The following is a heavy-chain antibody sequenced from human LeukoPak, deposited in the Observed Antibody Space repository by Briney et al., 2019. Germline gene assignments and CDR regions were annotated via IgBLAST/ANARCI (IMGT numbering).Heavy chain of an antibody. CDR3: AREPNYYGSGSWWFDP. J-gene: IGHJ5*02. V-gene: IGHV4-34*01. CDR2: INHSGST. CDR1: AFSSYY. Sequence: SETLSLTCTVSAFSSYYWSWIRQPPGKGLEWIGEINHSGSTNYNPSLKSRVTISVDTSKNQFSLKLSSVTAADTAVYYCAREPNYYGSGSWWFDPWGQGTLVTVSS. D-gene: IGHD3-10*01.